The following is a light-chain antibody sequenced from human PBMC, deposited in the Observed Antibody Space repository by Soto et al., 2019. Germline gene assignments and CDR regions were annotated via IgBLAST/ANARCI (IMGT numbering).Light chain of an antibody. Sequence: QSALTQPASVSGSPGQSITISCTGTSSDVGNYNLVSWYQQYPGKAPKLMIYEGGKRPSGVSNRFSGSKSGNTASLTISGLQAADEADYYCCSFALRSTLIFGVGTKLTVL. CDR1: SSDVGNYNL. CDR2: EGG. V-gene: IGLV2-23*01. CDR3: CSFALRSTLI. J-gene: IGLJ2*01.